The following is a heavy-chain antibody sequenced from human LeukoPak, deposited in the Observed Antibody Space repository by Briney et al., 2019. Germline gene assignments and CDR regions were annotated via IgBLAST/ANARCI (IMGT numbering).Heavy chain of an antibody. J-gene: IGHJ4*02. V-gene: IGHV3-30-3*01. CDR1: GFTFSSYA. CDR2: ISYDGSNK. D-gene: IGHD6-13*01. CDR3: ARDSGIAAAGPRGYFDY. Sequence: GGSLRLSCAASGFTFSSYAMHWVRQAPGKGLEWVAVISYDGSNKYYADSVKGRFTISRDNSKNTLYLQMNSLRAEDTAVYYCARDSGIAAAGPRGYFDYWGQGTLVTVSS.